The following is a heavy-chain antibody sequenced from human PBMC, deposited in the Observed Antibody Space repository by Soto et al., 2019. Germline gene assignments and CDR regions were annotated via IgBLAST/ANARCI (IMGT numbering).Heavy chain of an antibody. J-gene: IGHJ4*02. D-gene: IGHD5-18*01. V-gene: IGHV3-7*05. Sequence: EVQLVESWGGLVQPGGTLRLSGAASGFTVSIYWMNWVRQAPGKGLECVANIKQDGSAKYYVDSVKGRFTISRDNAKNSLYLQMNSLGAEDTAGYYCVRRQNSSFDHWLQGTMVTVSS. CDR1: GFTVSIYW. CDR2: IKQDGSAK. CDR3: VRRQNSSFDH.